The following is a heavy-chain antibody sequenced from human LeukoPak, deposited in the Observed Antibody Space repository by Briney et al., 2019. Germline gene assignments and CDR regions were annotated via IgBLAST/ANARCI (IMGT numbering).Heavy chain of an antibody. CDR1: GFIFGNYA. V-gene: IGHV3-23*01. CDR3: ARELTTVLTAGYFHH. D-gene: IGHD4-23*01. Sequence: PGGSLRLSCAASGFIFGNYAMSWVRQAPGKGLEWVSAISHSAGTTYYADSVRGRFTISRDNSKNTLYLQMNSLRVEDTAVYYCARELTTVLTAGYFHHWGQGTPVTVSS. J-gene: IGHJ1*01. CDR2: ISHSAGTT.